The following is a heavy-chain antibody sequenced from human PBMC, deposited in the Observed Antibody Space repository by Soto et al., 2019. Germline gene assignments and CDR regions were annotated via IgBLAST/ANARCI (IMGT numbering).Heavy chain of an antibody. V-gene: IGHV1-3*01. CDR3: ARGIATGQREP. D-gene: IGHD6-13*01. CDR2: INPVNGNT. J-gene: IGHJ5*02. CDR1: GYTFTTYT. Sequence: QVQLVQSGAEVKKPGASVMLSCKASGYTFTTYTMNWVRQAPGQRLEWMGWINPVNGNTKSSQKFQDRVIITRDTSASTAYMELRSLRSEDTAVYYCARGIATGQREPGGQGTLVIGSS.